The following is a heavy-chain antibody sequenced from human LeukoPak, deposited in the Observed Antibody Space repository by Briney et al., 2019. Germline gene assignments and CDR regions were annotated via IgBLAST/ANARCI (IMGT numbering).Heavy chain of an antibody. Sequence: ASVKVSCKASGYTFTNYGISWVRQAPGQGLEWMGWISAYSGNTDYAQNLQGRVTMTTDTSTSTAYMELRSLRSDDTAVYYCARAPDDYDFWSGPFDYWGRGTLVTVSS. CDR1: GYTFTNYG. CDR3: ARAPDDYDFWSGPFDY. J-gene: IGHJ4*02. D-gene: IGHD3-3*01. CDR2: ISAYSGNT. V-gene: IGHV1-18*01.